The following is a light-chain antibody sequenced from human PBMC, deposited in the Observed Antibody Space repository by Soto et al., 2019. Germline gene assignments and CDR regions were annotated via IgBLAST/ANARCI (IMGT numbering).Light chain of an antibody. CDR2: KAS. CDR3: QHYNSYSEA. CDR1: QTISSW. J-gene: IGKJ1*01. Sequence: DIQMTKSPSTLSASVGYRFTITCRASQTISSWLAWYQQKPGKAPKLLIYKASTLKSGVLSRFSGSGSGTEFTLTTSSLQPDDFATYYCQHYNSYSEAFGQGTTGDIK. V-gene: IGKV1-5*03.